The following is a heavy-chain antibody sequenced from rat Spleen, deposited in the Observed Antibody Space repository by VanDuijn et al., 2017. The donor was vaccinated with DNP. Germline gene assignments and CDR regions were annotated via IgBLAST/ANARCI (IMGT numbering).Heavy chain of an antibody. CDR3: ARGYYFDY. V-gene: IGHV5S13*01. CDR2: ISTSGGST. J-gene: IGHJ2*01. Sequence: EVQLVESGGDLVQSGRSLKLLCAASGFTFSNYGMAWVRQAPKKGLEWVATISTSGGSTYYRDSVKGRFTISRDNAENTVYLQMNSLRSEDTATYYCARGYYFDYWGQGVMVTVSS. D-gene: IGHD1-11*01. CDR1: GFTFSNYG.